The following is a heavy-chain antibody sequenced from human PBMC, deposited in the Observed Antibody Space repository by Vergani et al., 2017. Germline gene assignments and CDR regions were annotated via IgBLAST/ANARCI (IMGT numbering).Heavy chain of an antibody. V-gene: IGHV4-59*05. J-gene: IGHJ4*02. D-gene: IGHD3-22*01. CDR1: GGSISSYY. Sequence: QVQLQESGPGLVKPSETLSLTCTVSGGSISSYYWSWIRQPPGKGLEWIGSIYYSGSTYYNPSLKSRVTISVDTSKNQFSLKLSSVTAADTAVYYCATLHSSGYYFDYWGQGTLVTVSS. CDR2: IYYSGST. CDR3: ATLHSSGYYFDY.